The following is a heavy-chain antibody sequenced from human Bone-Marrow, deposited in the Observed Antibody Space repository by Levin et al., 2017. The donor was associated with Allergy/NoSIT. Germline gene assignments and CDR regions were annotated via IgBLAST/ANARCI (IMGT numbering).Heavy chain of an antibody. V-gene: IGHV3-30*04. CDR1: GFTFSHYP. CDR3: ASLAYNYDSSLYYGPKDYFDY. J-gene: IGHJ4*02. CDR2: ISFDGSRK. Sequence: PGGSLRLSCAASGFTFSHYPMSWVRQAPGKGLQWVSLISFDGSRKFYADSLRGRFTISRDNSRNTLFLQISSLKTEDTALYFCASLAYNYDSSLYYGPKDYFDYWGQGTLVSVSS. D-gene: IGHD3-22*01.